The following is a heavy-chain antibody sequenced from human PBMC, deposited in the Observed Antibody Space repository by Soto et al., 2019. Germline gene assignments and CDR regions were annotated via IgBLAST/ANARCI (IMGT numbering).Heavy chain of an antibody. CDR3: ARARNYYGWGSYYPPDDFDY. Sequence: ASVKVSCKASGYTFTSYGISWVRQAPGQGLEWMGWISAYNGNTNYAQKLQGRVTMTTDTSTSTAYMELRSLRSDDTAVYYCARARNYYGWGSYYPPDDFDYWGQGTLVTASS. D-gene: IGHD3-10*01. CDR2: ISAYNGNT. CDR1: GYTFTSYG. V-gene: IGHV1-18*01. J-gene: IGHJ4*02.